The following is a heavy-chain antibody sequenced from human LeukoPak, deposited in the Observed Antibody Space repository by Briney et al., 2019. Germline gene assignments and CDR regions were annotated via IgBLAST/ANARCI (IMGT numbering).Heavy chain of an antibody. CDR3: ARDHNWNWFDP. D-gene: IGHD1-20*01. J-gene: IGHJ5*02. CDR2: IYYSGST. CDR1: GYSISSGYY. V-gene: IGHV4-38-2*02. Sequence: PSETLSLTCAVSGYSISSGYYWGWIRQPPGKGLEWIGYIYYSGSTYYNPSLKSRVTISVDTSKNQFSLKLSSVTAADTALYYCARDHNWNWFDPWGQGTLVTVSS.